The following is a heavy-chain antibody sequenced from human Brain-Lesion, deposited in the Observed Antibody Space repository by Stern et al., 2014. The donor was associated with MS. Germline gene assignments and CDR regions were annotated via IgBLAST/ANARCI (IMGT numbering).Heavy chain of an antibody. CDR1: GFNFRSYW. D-gene: IGHD3-16*01. Sequence: EVQLGESGGGLVQPGGSLRLSCAASGFNFRSYWMHWVRQFPEKGLFWVSQINRDGSDTSYADSVKGRFSISRDNIRNMLYLRMTSLRAEDTAVYYCARGVGDYWGQGARVTVSS. CDR2: INRDGSDT. CDR3: ARGVGDY. J-gene: IGHJ4*02. V-gene: IGHV3-74*02.